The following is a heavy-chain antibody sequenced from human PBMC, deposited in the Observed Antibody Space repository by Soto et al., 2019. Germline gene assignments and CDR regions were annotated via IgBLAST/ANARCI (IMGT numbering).Heavy chain of an antibody. CDR1: GFTFSDYS. V-gene: IGHV3-48*02. Sequence: GGSLRLSCAASGFTFSDYSMNWVRQAPGKGLEWVSYISKNLFTIYYADSVKGRFTISRDNAKNSLYLQMNSLRDEDTAVYYCTRDIGYGYGMDVWRQGTTVTVSS. D-gene: IGHD5-18*01. J-gene: IGHJ6*02. CDR3: TRDIGYGYGMDV. CDR2: ISKNLFTI.